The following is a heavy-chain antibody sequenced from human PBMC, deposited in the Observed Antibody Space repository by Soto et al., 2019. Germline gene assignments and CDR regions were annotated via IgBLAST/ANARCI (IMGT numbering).Heavy chain of an antibody. J-gene: IGHJ4*02. CDR1: GGSISSYY. CDR2: IYYSGST. CDR3: ARVAEYSSFLVDY. V-gene: IGHV4-59*01. Sequence: SETLSLTCTVSGGSISSYYWSWIRQPPGKGLEWIGYIYYSGSTNYNPSLKSRVTISVDTYKNQFSLKLSSVTAADTAVYYCARVAEYSSFLVDYWGQGTLVTVSS. D-gene: IGHD6-6*01.